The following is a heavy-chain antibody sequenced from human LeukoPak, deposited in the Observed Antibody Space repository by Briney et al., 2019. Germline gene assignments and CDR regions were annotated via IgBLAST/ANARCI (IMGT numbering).Heavy chain of an antibody. CDR3: AKDIVAAPSGWFDP. J-gene: IGHJ5*02. D-gene: IGHD5-12*01. CDR2: ISGSGGST. Sequence: HPGGSLRLSCAASAFTFSSYAMSWVRQAPGKGLEWVSAISGSGGSTYYADSVKGRFTISRDNSKNTLYLQMNSLRAEDTAVYYCAKDIVAAPSGWFDPWGQGTLVTVSS. V-gene: IGHV3-23*01. CDR1: AFTFSSYA.